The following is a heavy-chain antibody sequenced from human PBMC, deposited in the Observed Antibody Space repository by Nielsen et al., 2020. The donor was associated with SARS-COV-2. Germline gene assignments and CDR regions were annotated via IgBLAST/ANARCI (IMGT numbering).Heavy chain of an antibody. V-gene: IGHV4-39*01. CDR2: IYYSGTT. J-gene: IGHJ6*02. D-gene: IGHD6-13*01. CDR1: GDSITSSNYV. Sequence: SETLSLTCTVSGDSITSSNYVWGWIRQPPGKGLEWIGSIYYSGTTYYNPSLKSRVTIFVDTSKNQFSLKVTSVTAADTAVYYCARRSSSWYRVGMDVWGQGTTVTVSS. CDR3: ARRSSSWYRVGMDV.